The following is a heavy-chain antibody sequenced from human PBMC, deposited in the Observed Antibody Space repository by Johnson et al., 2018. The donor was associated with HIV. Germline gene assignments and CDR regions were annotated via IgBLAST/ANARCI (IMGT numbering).Heavy chain of an antibody. CDR1: GFTFDDYD. V-gene: IGHV3-20*04. CDR3: ARGGMRGELGAFDI. CDR2: INWNGDNT. J-gene: IGHJ3*02. Sequence: VQLVESGGGVARPGGSLRLSCAASGFTFDDYDMNWVRQAPGKGLEWVSGINWNGDNTGYGDSVKGRFTIFRDNAKNSLYLQMNRLRAEDTALYYCARGGMRGELGAFDIWDQGTMVTVSS. D-gene: IGHD1-26*01.